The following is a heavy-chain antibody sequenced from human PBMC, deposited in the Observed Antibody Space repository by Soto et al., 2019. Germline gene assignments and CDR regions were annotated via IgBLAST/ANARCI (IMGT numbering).Heavy chain of an antibody. CDR3: AAGFGMATITGIDY. CDR1: GFTFSSYA. Sequence: PGGSLRLSCAASGFTFSSYAMHWVRQAPGKGLEWVAVISYDGSNKYYADSVKGRFTISRDNSKNTLYLQMNSLRAEDTAVYYCAAGFGMATITGIDYWGQGTLVTVSS. CDR2: ISYDGSNK. D-gene: IGHD5-12*01. V-gene: IGHV3-30-3*01. J-gene: IGHJ4*02.